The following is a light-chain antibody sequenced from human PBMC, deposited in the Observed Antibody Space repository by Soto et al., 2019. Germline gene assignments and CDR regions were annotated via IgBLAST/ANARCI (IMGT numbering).Light chain of an antibody. Sequence: QSALTQPRSVSGSPGQSVTISCTGTSSDVGGYNYVSWYQQHPGKAPKLMIFDVIKRPSGVPDRFSGSKSGTTASLTISGLQAEDEADYYCCSYAGSYTFVVFGGGTQLTVL. CDR2: DVI. V-gene: IGLV2-11*01. CDR3: CSYAGSYTFVV. CDR1: SSDVGGYNY. J-gene: IGLJ2*01.